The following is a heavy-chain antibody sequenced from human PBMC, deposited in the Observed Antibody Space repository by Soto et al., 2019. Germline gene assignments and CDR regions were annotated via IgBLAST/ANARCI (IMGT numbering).Heavy chain of an antibody. CDR3: ARGGRGNDYYYAMDV. V-gene: IGHV3-74*01. Sequence: EVQLVESGGGLIQPGGSLRLSCAASGFTFRNYWMHWVRQAPGMGLVWVSRINSDGSSTHSADSVKGRFTISRDNAKNTLYLQMNSLRAEDTAVYYCARGGRGNDYYYAMDVWGQGTTVTVSS. CDR2: INSDGSST. CDR1: GFTFRNYW. J-gene: IGHJ6*02.